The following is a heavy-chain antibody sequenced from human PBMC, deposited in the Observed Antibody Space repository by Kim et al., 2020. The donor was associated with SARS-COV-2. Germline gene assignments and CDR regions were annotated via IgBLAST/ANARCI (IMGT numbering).Heavy chain of an antibody. Sequence: GGSLRLSCAASGFTFSASAIHWVRQASGKGLEWVGRIRSKPNSYATAYAASVKGRFTISRDDSKNTAYVQMTSLQTEATAMYYCIRPYAAAGQGDYYYYYGMDVWGQGSTVIVSS. V-gene: IGHV3-73*01. D-gene: IGHD6-13*01. CDR1: GFTFSASA. J-gene: IGHJ6*02. CDR2: IRSKPNSYAT. CDR3: IRPYAAAGQGDYYYYYGMDV.